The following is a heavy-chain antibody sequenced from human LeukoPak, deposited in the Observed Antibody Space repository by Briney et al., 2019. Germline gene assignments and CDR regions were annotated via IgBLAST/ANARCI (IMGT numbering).Heavy chain of an antibody. CDR2: IRYDGSNK. D-gene: IGHD2-2*01. CDR3: AKDWDDCSSTSCPPDY. V-gene: IGHV3-30*02. Sequence: GGSLRLSCAASGFTFSTYGMHWVRQAPGKGLEWVAFIRYDGSNKYYADTVKGRFTISRDNSKNTLYLQMNSLKAEDTAVYYCAKDWDDCSSTSCPPDYWGQGTLVTVSS. J-gene: IGHJ4*02. CDR1: GFTFSTYG.